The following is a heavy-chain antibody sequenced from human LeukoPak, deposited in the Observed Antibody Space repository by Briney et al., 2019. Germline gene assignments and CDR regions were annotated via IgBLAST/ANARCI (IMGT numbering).Heavy chain of an antibody. D-gene: IGHD4-17*01. V-gene: IGHV3-21*01. J-gene: IGHJ4*02. CDR2: ISSSSSYI. CDR1: GFTFSSYS. Sequence: GGSLRLSCAASGFTFSSYSMNWVRQAPGKGLEWVSSISSSSSYIYYADSVEGRFTISRDNAKNSLYLQMNSLRAEDTAVYYCAREISAPMDDYGDYNFDYWGQGTLVTVSS. CDR3: AREISAPMDDYGDYNFDY.